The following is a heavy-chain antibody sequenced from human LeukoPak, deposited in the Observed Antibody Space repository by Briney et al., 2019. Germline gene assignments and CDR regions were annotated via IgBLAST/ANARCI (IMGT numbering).Heavy chain of an antibody. CDR1: GYTFTGYY. D-gene: IGHD5-18*01. V-gene: IGHV7-4-1*02. Sequence: ASVKVSCKASGYTFTGYYMHWVRQAPGQGLEWMGWINTNTGNPAYAQGFTGRFVFSLDISVSTTYLQISSLRAEDTAVYYCARVSGYSYGYDYYYMDVWGKGTTVTVSS. CDR2: INTNTGNP. CDR3: ARVSGYSYGYDYYYMDV. J-gene: IGHJ6*03.